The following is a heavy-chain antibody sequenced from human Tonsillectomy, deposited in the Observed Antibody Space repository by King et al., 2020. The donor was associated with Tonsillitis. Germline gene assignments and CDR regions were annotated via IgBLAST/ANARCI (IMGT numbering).Heavy chain of an antibody. V-gene: IGHV1-24*01. J-gene: IGHJ6*02. CDR2: FDPEVGET. CDR3: ATFDVIPADTPEVYYYSGMAV. D-gene: IGHD2-2*01. CDR1: GYTLTELS. Sequence: VQLVQSGAEVKKPGASVKVSCKVSGYTLTELSMHWVRQAPGKGLEWMGGFDPEVGETLYAQKFQGRVTMTEDTSTNTAYMELSSLRSEETAVYYCATFDVIPADTPEVYYYSGMAVCGEGTTVTVSS.